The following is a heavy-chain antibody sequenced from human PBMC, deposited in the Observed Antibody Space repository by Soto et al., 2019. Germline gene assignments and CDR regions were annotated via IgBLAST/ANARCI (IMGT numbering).Heavy chain of an antibody. CDR3: GRGRSGQIVSFS. J-gene: IGHJ5*02. CDR2: IGPESGAT. D-gene: IGHD1-26*01. Sequence: GASVKVSCKTSGYTFTVHYIHWVVQAPQQWPEWMGEIGPESGATRYAQKFRGRVTMTMDTSITTVYMELKNLSPDDTAVYYCGRGRSGQIVSFSWGQGTPVTVSS. CDR1: GYTFTVHY. V-gene: IGHV1-2*03.